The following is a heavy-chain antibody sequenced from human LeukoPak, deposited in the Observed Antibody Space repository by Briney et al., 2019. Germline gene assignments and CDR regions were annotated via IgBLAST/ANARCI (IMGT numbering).Heavy chain of an antibody. CDR2: ISSSSSYI. D-gene: IGHD1/OR15-1a*01. J-gene: IGHJ4*02. Sequence: NPGGSLRLSCAASGFTVSNNFMSWVRQAPGKGLEWVSSISSSSSYIYYADSVKGRFTISRDNAKNSLHLQMNSLRAEDTAIYYCARVWLEQRLGCFDYWGQGTLVTASS. CDR1: GFTVSNNF. V-gene: IGHV3-21*01. CDR3: ARVWLEQRLGCFDY.